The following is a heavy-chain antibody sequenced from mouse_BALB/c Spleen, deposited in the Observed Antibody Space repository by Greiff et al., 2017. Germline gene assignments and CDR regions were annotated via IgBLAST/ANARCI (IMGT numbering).Heavy chain of an antibody. CDR1: GYTFTSYV. V-gene: IGHV1-14*01. J-gene: IGHJ1*01. CDR2: INPYNDGT. Sequence: VQLQQSGPELVKPGASVKMSCKASGYTFTSYVMHWVKQKPGQGLEWIGYINPYNDGTKYNEKFKGKATLTSDKSSSTAYMELSSLTSEDSAVYYCAREGYYHGSSPYWYFDVWGAGTTVTVSS. CDR3: AREGYYHGSSPYWYFDV. D-gene: IGHD1-1*01.